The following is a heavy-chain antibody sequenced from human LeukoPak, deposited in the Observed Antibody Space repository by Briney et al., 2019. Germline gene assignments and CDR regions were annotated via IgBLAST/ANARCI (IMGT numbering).Heavy chain of an antibody. V-gene: IGHV4-4*07. CDR3: VRDPAILTGLGDAFDI. CDR2: IYPSGSP. J-gene: IGHJ3*02. D-gene: IGHD3-9*01. Sequence: SETLSLTCTVSGGSISGHYWNWIRQPAGKGLEWIGHIYPSGSPNYNPSLKSRVTMSVDTSKNQVSMRLSSVTAADTAVYYCVRDPAILTGLGDAFDIWGQGTLVTVSS. CDR1: GGSISGHY.